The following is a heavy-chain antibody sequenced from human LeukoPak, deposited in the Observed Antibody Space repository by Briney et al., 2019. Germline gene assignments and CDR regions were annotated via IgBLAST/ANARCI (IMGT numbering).Heavy chain of an antibody. CDR3: ARRYSYGSVLDY. V-gene: IGHV4-34*01. CDR2: INHSGST. J-gene: IGHJ4*02. Sequence: KASETLSLTCAVYGGSFSGYYWSWIRQPPGKGLEWIGEINHSGSTNYNPSLKSRVTISVDTSKNQFSLKLSSVTAADTAVYYCARRYSYGSVLDYWGQGTLVTVSS. D-gene: IGHD5-18*01. CDR1: GGSFSGYY.